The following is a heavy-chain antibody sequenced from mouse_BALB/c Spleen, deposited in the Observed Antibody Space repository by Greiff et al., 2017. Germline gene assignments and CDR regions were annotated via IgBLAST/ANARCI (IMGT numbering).Heavy chain of an antibody. CDR1: GFTFSSYG. Sequence: EVKLVESGGDLVKPGGSLKLSCAASGFTFSSYGMSWVRQTPDKRLEWVATISSGGSYTYYPDSVKGRFTISRDNAKNTLYLQMSSLKSEDTAMYYCARSNYYGSSYGYWYFDVWGAGTTVTVSS. J-gene: IGHJ1*01. CDR2: ISSGGSYT. D-gene: IGHD1-1*01. CDR3: ARSNYYGSSYGYWYFDV. V-gene: IGHV5-6*02.